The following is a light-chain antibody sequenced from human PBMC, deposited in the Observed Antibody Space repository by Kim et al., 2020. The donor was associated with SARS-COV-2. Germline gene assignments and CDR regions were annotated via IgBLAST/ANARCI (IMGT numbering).Light chain of an antibody. J-gene: IGKJ4*01. V-gene: IGKV2-28*01. CDR3: MQTLQLPFA. CDR1: QSLLHNNGRHY. Sequence: EIVVTQSPLLLPVIPGEPASISCRSSQSLLHNNGRHYLDWYVHKPGQSPQLLIYVASNRASGVPDRFSGGGSGTDFTLNITRVEAEDFGVYYCMQTLQLPFAFGGGTKVDIK. CDR2: VAS.